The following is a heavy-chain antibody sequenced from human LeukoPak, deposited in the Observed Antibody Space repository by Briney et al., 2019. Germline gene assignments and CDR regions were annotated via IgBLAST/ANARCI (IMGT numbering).Heavy chain of an antibody. CDR3: AREGGYSYGYSLNY. Sequence: GGSLRLSCAASGFTFSSYEMNWVRQAPGKGLEWVSYISSSGSTIYYADSVKGRFTISRDNAKNSLYLQMNSLRAEDTAVYYCAREGGYSYGYSLNYWGQGTLVTVSS. CDR2: ISSSGSTI. D-gene: IGHD5-18*01. V-gene: IGHV3-48*03. J-gene: IGHJ4*02. CDR1: GFTFSSYE.